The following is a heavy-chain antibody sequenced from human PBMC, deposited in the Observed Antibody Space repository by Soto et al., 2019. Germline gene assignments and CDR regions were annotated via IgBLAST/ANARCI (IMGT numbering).Heavy chain of an antibody. CDR2: IKSKTDGGTT. Sequence: GGSLRLSCAASGFPFSNAWMNWVRQAPGKGLEWVGRIKSKTDGGTTDYAAPVKGRFTISRDDSKNTLYLQMNSLKTEDTAVYYCTIDLPPGRFGTNYYYYYGMDVWGQGTTVTVSS. CDR3: TIDLPPGRFGTNYYYYYGMDV. J-gene: IGHJ6*02. CDR1: GFPFSNAW. D-gene: IGHD3-10*01. V-gene: IGHV3-15*07.